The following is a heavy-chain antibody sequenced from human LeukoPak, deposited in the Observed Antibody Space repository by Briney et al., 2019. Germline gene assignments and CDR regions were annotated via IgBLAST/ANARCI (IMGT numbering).Heavy chain of an antibody. CDR2: IYPGDSDT. V-gene: IGHV5-51*01. CDR1: GYSFTSYW. D-gene: IGHD1-26*01. J-gene: IGHJ4*02. Sequence: GESLKISFESSGYSFTSYWIGWVRQLPGKGLEWMGIIYPGDSDTRYSPSFQGQVTISADKSISTAYLQWSSLKASDTAMYYCARPPNSGSYLAADYWGQGTLVTVSS. CDR3: ARPPNSGSYLAADY.